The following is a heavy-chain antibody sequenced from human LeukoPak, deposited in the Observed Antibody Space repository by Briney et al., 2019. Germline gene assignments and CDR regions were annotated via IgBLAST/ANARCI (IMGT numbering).Heavy chain of an antibody. J-gene: IGHJ4*02. Sequence: ASVKVSCKASGGTFSSYAISWVRQATGQGLEWMGGIIPIFGTANYAQKFQGRVTITADEPTSTAYMELSSLRSEDTAVYYCARDGTYYYDSSGYLFDYWGQGTLVTVSS. CDR3: ARDGTYYYDSSGYLFDY. CDR2: IIPIFGTA. V-gene: IGHV1-69*13. CDR1: GGTFSSYA. D-gene: IGHD3-22*01.